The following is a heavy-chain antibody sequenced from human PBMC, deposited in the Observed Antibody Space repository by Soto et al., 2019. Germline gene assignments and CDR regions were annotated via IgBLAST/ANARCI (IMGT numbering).Heavy chain of an antibody. J-gene: IGHJ6*03. Sequence: QVQLVESGGGLVKPGGSLRLSCAASGFTFSDYYMSWIRQAPGKGLEWVSYISSSGSTIYYADSVKGRFTISSVNAKNSMYLQMNSLRAEDTAVYYCARLGYCSSTSCTKRHKGYYYYYMDVWGKGTTVTASS. CDR1: GFTFSDYY. CDR3: ARLGYCSSTSCTKRHKGYYYYYMDV. V-gene: IGHV3-11*01. CDR2: ISSSGSTI. D-gene: IGHD2-2*01.